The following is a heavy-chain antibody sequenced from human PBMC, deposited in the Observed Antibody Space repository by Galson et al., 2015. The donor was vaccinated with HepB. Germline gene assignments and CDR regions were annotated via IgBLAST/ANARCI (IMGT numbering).Heavy chain of an antibody. Sequence: QSGAEVKKPGESLKISCKASGYTFSHFGISWVRQAPGQGLEWMGWISPYNDNTNYAQKFQGRLTLTTETSSNTAYMELRSLRSDDTAVYYCARAHPRFCSSARCYLGYFDYWGQGTLVPVSS. CDR2: ISPYNDNT. D-gene: IGHD2-2*01. CDR3: ARAHPRFCSSARCYLGYFDY. CDR1: GYTFSHFG. V-gene: IGHV1-18*01. J-gene: IGHJ4*02.